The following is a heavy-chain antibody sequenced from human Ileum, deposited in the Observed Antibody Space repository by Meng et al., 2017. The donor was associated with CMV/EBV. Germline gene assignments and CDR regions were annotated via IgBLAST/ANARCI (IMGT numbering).Heavy chain of an antibody. Sequence: GSLRLSCTVSGGSISSYYWTWIRQPPGKGLEWIGSIYYSGSTYYNPSLKSRVTISVDTSKNQFSLKLSSVTAADTAVYYCTSDSYPSVLRFLEWLPGGYYYYYGMDVWGQGTTVTVSS. D-gene: IGHD3-3*01. CDR2: IYYSGST. CDR1: GGSISSYY. J-gene: IGHJ6*02. CDR3: TSDSYPSVLRFLEWLPGGYYYYYGMDV. V-gene: IGHV4-39*07.